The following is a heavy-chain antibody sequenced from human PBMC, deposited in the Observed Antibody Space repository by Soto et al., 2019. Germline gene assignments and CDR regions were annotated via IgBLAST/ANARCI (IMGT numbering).Heavy chain of an antibody. CDR1: GFTFSTYA. CDR2: FPTSGGNT. J-gene: IGHJ6*03. V-gene: IGHV3-23*01. CDR3: AGRYCTNGVCYTNYYYYIDV. D-gene: IGHD2-8*01. Sequence: EVQLLESGGGLVQPGGSLRLSCAASGFTFSTYAMSWVRQAPGKGLEWAQPFPTSGGNTYYADSVQGRFTISRDNSKNTLYLQMNSLRAEDTAVYYCAGRYCTNGVCYTNYYYYIDVWGKGTTVTVSS.